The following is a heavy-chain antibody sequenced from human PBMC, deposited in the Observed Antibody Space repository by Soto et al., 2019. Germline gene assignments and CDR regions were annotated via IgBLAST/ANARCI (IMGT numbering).Heavy chain of an antibody. J-gene: IGHJ6*02. V-gene: IGHV3-53*02. CDR1: GFSISSNY. D-gene: IGHD2-21*01. Sequence: ELQLVETGGGLIQTGGSLRLSCAASGFSISSNYIAWVRQPPAKGLEWVSTTFSGGNTEYAASVKGRCSISRDNYKNTLYLQMDNLRVEDTAVYYCARKPPSAIQGWAFGMDVWGQGTTVSVSS. CDR3: ARKPPSAIQGWAFGMDV. CDR2: TFSGGNT.